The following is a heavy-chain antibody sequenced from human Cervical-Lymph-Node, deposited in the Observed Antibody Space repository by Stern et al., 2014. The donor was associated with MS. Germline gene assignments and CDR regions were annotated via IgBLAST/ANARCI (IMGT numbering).Heavy chain of an antibody. V-gene: IGHV3-74*03. CDR3: ARGDPLGAY. D-gene: IGHD3-16*01. CDR2: INSDGSNI. Sequence: EVQLVQSGGGLVQPGGSLRLSCAASGFTFSTSWMHWVRQVPGKGLVWVSNINSDGSNIKYADSVKGRFTVSRDNAKNTLFLQMNSLRGGDTAVYYCARGDPLGAYWGRGTLVTVSS. J-gene: IGHJ4*02. CDR1: GFTFSTSW.